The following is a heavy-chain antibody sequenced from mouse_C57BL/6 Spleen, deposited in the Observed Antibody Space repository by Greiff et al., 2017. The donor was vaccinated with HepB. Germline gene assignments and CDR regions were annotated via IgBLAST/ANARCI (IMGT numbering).Heavy chain of an antibody. V-gene: IGHV1-82*01. CDR1: GYAFSSSW. Sequence: QVQLQQSGPELVKPGASVKISCKASGYAFSSSWMNWVKQRPGKGLEWIVRIYPGDGDTNYNGKFKGKATLTADKSSSTAYMQLSSLTSEDSAVYFCAREDYDYDCGAYWGQGTTLTVSS. CDR3: AREDYDYDCGAY. CDR2: IYPGDGDT. D-gene: IGHD2-4*01. J-gene: IGHJ2*01.